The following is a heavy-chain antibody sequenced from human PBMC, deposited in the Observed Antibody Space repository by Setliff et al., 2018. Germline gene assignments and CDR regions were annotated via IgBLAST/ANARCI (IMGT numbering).Heavy chain of an antibody. V-gene: IGHV3-48*03. D-gene: IGHD2-8*02. J-gene: IGHJ4*02. CDR2: INTGDDII. CDR3: VRDSPIRLGVLHS. Sequence: PGGSLRLSCAGSRSTFSGDDMNWVRQAPGKGLEWISYINTGDDIIYYAPSVKGRFTTSRDNAKNSLFLQMNSLRADDTAVYYCVRDSPIRLGVLHSWGQGTLVTVSS. CDR1: RSTFSGDD.